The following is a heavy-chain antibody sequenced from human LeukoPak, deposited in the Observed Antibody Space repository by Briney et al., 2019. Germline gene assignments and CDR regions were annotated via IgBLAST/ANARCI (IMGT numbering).Heavy chain of an antibody. CDR3: ATDQRHGFGELYYGMDV. V-gene: IGHV4-59*12. D-gene: IGHD3-10*01. Sequence: SETLSLTCTVSGGSISGYYWSWIRQPPGKGLEWIGYIHYSGSTYYNPSLQSRVTISVDTSKNQFSLRLSSVSAADTAVYYCATDQRHGFGELYYGMDVWGQGTTVTVSS. CDR2: IHYSGST. CDR1: GGSISGYY. J-gene: IGHJ6*02.